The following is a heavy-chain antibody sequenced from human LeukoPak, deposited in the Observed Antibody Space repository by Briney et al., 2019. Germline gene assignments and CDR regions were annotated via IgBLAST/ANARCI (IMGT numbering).Heavy chain of an antibody. V-gene: IGHV1-18*01. CDR3: ARGRLGYCTNGVCPHFDY. J-gene: IGHJ4*02. Sequence: ASVKVSCKASGYTFTSYGISWVRQAPGQGLEWMGWISVYNGNTNYAQKFQGRVTITTDTSTSTAYMELRSLRSDDTAVYYCARGRLGYCTNGVCPHFDYWGQGTLVTVSS. D-gene: IGHD2-8*01. CDR1: GYTFTSYG. CDR2: ISVYNGNT.